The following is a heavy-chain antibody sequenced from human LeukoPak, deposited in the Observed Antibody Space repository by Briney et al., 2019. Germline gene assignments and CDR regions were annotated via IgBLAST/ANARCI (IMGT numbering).Heavy chain of an antibody. J-gene: IGHJ4*02. CDR2: ISSSSSTI. Sequence: PGGSLRLSSAASGFTFSSYSMNWVRQAPGKGLEGVSYISSSSSTIYYADSVKGRFTISRDNAKNSLYLQMNSLRDEDTAVYYCARDDVVVPAAPTIGIDYWGQGTLVTVSS. D-gene: IGHD2-2*01. CDR1: GFTFSSYS. V-gene: IGHV3-48*02. CDR3: ARDDVVVPAAPTIGIDY.